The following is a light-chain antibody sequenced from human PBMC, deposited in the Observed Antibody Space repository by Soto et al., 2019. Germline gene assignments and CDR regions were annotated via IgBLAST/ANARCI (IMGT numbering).Light chain of an antibody. CDR3: SSYTSSSTLVHVV. J-gene: IGLJ2*01. Sequence: QSALTQPASVSGSPGQSITISCTGTSSDVGGYNYVSWYQQHPGKAPKLMIYEVSNRPSGVSNRFSGSKSGNTASLTISGLQAEDEADYYCSSYTSSSTLVHVVFGGGTKLTV. V-gene: IGLV2-14*01. CDR1: SSDVGGYNY. CDR2: EVS.